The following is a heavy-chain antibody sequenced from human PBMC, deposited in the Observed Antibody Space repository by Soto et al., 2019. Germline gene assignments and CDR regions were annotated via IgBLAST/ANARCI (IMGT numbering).Heavy chain of an antibody. CDR1: GYSISSAYY. Sequence: SETLSLTCVVSGYSISSAYYWGCIRQPPGKGLEWIGSVYHSGSTYYNPSLKSRVTISVDTSKNHFSLKLRSVTAADSDVYYCARSGTTINPFPKQWGQGTLVTVSS. D-gene: IGHD1-1*01. CDR2: VYHSGST. J-gene: IGHJ4*02. CDR3: ARSGTTINPFPKQ. V-gene: IGHV4-38-2*01.